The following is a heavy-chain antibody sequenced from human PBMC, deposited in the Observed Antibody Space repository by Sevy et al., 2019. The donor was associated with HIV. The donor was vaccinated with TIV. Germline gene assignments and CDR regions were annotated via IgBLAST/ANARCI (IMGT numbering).Heavy chain of an antibody. J-gene: IGHJ4*02. Sequence: SETLSLTCTVSGGSISSYYWSWIRQPPGKGLEGIGYIYYSGSTNYNPSLKSRVTISVDTSKNQFSLKLSSVTAADTAVYYCARSYKNYDSSGYYYDYWGQGTLVTVSS. CDR2: IYYSGST. V-gene: IGHV4-59*01. CDR1: GGSISSYY. CDR3: ARSYKNYDSSGYYYDY. D-gene: IGHD3-22*01.